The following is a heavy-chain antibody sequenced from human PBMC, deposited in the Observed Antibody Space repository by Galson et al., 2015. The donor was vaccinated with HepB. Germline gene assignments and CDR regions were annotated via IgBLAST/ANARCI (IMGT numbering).Heavy chain of an antibody. Sequence: SLRLSCAASGFTFSTYWMHWVRQAPGKGLVWVSRINSDGSSTSYADSVKGRFTISRDNAKNTLYLQMNSLRAEDTAVYYCARGSGSYYASDNWFDPWGQGTLVTVSS. V-gene: IGHV3-74*01. CDR1: GFTFSTYW. CDR2: INSDGSST. J-gene: IGHJ5*02. CDR3: ARGSGSYYASDNWFDP. D-gene: IGHD1-26*01.